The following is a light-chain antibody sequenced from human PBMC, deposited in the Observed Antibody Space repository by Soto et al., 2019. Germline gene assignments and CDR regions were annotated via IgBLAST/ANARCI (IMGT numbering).Light chain of an antibody. Sequence: EIVLTQSPGTLSSSPGERATLSCRASQSVSSYLAWYQEKPGQAPRLLIYGASSRATGIPDRFSGSGSGTDLTLTISRLEPEDFAVYYCQQYGSSPFIFGPGTKVEIK. CDR3: QQYGSSPFI. CDR1: QSVSSY. V-gene: IGKV3-20*01. CDR2: GAS. J-gene: IGKJ3*01.